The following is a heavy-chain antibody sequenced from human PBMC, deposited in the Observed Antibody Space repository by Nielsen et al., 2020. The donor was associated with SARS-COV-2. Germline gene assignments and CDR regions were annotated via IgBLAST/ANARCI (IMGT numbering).Heavy chain of an antibody. CDR1: GFIFDSYG. CDR3: AKGAQLGDY. V-gene: IGHV3-30*18. D-gene: IGHD6-13*01. J-gene: IGHJ4*02. Sequence: GSLRLSCAASGFIFDSYGMHWVRQAPGKGLEWVTFISYDGSVKYYADSVKGRFTISTDLSNNTLYLQMNSLRVEDTAIYYCAKGAQLGDYWGQGTLVTVSS. CDR2: ISYDGSVK.